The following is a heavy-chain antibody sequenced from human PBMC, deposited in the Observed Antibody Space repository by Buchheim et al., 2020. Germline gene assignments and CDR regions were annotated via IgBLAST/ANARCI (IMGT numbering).Heavy chain of an antibody. J-gene: IGHJ4*02. D-gene: IGHD3-3*01. CDR3: AVGSGSFFEY. V-gene: IGHV3-48*02. Sequence: EVQLVESGGGLAQPGGSLRLSCAGSGFSFSGSSMNWVRQAPGKGLEWISYISSGCSAIFYADSVKGRFTISRDNAKKSLFLQMNSLRDEDTAVYYCAVGSGSFFEYWGQGTL. CDR2: ISSGCSAI. CDR1: GFSFSGSS.